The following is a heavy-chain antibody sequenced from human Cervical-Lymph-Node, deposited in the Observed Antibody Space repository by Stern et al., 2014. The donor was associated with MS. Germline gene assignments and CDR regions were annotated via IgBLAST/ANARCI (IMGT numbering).Heavy chain of an antibody. Sequence: QMQLVQSGGGVVQPGESLSLSCGASGFSLNTYGMHWVRQAPGKGLEWVALVWHDGSNKQYADSVKGRFTVSRDNSRNTLYLQMTSLRAEDTAVYYCVRDEYESSGYYHYWGQGTLVTVSS. CDR2: VWHDGSNK. CDR3: VRDEYESSGYYHY. V-gene: IGHV3-33*01. CDR1: GFSLNTYG. J-gene: IGHJ4*02. D-gene: IGHD3-22*01.